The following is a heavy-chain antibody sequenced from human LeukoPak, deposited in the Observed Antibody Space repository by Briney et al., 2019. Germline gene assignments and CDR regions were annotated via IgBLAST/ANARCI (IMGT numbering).Heavy chain of an antibody. J-gene: IGHJ3*02. CDR3: ATWARAFDI. Sequence: SQTLSLTCTVSGASISSGSYYWSWIRQPAGKGLEWIGRIYTSGSTNYNPSLKSRVTISVDTSKNQFSLKLSSVTAADTAVYYCATWARAFDIWGQGTMVTVSS. D-gene: IGHD1-26*01. CDR2: IYTSGST. CDR1: GASISSGSYY. V-gene: IGHV4-61*02.